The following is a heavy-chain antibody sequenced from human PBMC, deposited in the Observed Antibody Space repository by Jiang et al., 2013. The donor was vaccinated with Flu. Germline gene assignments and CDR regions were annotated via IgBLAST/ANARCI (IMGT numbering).Heavy chain of an antibody. CDR2: IYYSGST. CDR3: ARSSSWYTPYFDY. J-gene: IGHJ4*02. V-gene: IGHV4-59*01. CDR1: GGSINNFY. D-gene: IGHD6-13*01. Sequence: LLKPSETLSLTCTVSGGSINNFYWSWIRQPPGKGLEWIGYIYYSGSTNYNPSLKSRLSFSVDTSKNHFSLKLRSVTAADTAVYYCARSSSWYTPYFDYWGQGTLVTVSS.